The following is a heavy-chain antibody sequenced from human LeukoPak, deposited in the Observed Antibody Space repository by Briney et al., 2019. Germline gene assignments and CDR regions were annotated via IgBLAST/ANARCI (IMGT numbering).Heavy chain of an antibody. CDR2: LYESGTT. J-gene: IGHJ3*02. D-gene: IGHD2-2*01. Sequence: PSDTLSLPYSVSGGSISSYSWSWIRQPPGKGLEWVGYLYESGTTNYKASLKSRVTMSVDTSKNHFSLRLSSVTAADTAVYYCATQELVPAALNAFDIWGQGTLVTVSS. CDR3: ATQELVPAALNAFDI. V-gene: IGHV4-59*08. CDR1: GGSISSYS.